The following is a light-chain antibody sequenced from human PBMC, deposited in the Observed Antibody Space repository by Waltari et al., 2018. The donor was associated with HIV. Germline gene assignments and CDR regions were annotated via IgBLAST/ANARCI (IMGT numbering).Light chain of an antibody. Sequence: QSVLTQPPSVSAAPGQKVTISCSGSSPNIGNNYVSWYQQLPGTAPKLLIYDNNSGPLGMPDRILGSKSGTSATHGITRLQTCDEADYDCGTGDNRLSAGGFFGTGTKLTVL. V-gene: IGLV1-51*01. CDR1: SPNIGNNY. CDR2: DNN. CDR3: GTGDNRLSAGGF. J-gene: IGLJ1*01.